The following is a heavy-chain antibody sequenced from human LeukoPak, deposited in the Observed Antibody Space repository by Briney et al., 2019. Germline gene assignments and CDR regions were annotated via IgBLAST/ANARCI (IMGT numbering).Heavy chain of an antibody. CDR3: ARFSGWYSDN. D-gene: IGHD6-19*01. Sequence: SETLSLTCTVSGGSISSSSYYWGWIRQPPGKGLEWIGSIYYSGSTYYNPSLKSRVTISVDTSKNQFSLKLSSGTAADTAVYYCARFSGWYSDNWGPGTLVTVSS. CDR2: IYYSGST. CDR1: GGSISSSSYY. V-gene: IGHV4-39*01. J-gene: IGHJ4*02.